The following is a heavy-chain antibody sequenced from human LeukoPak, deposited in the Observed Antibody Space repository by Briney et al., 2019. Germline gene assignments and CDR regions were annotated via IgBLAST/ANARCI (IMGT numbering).Heavy chain of an antibody. J-gene: IGHJ6*03. CDR1: GYTFTSYG. V-gene: IGHV1-18*01. Sequence: ASVKVSCKASGYTFTSYGISWVRQAPGQGLEWMGWISAYNGNTNYAQKLQGRVTMTTDTSTSTAYMELRSLRSDDTAVYYCARAPLLWFGELFLYYYYYMDVWGKGTTVTISS. CDR2: ISAYNGNT. CDR3: ARAPLLWFGELFLYYYYYMDV. D-gene: IGHD3-10*01.